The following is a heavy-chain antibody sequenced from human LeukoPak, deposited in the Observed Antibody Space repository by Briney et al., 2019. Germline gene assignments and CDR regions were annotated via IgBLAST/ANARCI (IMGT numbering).Heavy chain of an antibody. CDR3: ASRNYSGSLDY. CDR2: ISSSSSYI. Sequence: GGSLRLSCAASGFTFSSYSMNWVRQAPGKGLGWVSTISSSSSYIHYADSVKGRFTISRDNAKNSLYLQMNSLRAEDTAVYYCASRNYSGSLDYWGQGTLVTVSS. CDR1: GFTFSSYS. J-gene: IGHJ4*02. D-gene: IGHD3-10*01. V-gene: IGHV3-21*01.